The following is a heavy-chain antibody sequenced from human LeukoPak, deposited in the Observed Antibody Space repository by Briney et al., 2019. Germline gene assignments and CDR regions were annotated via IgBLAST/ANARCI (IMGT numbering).Heavy chain of an antibody. J-gene: IGHJ4*02. V-gene: IGHV4-61*02. D-gene: IGHD2-8*01. CDR2: IYTSGST. CDR1: GGSISSGSYY. Sequence: SETLSLTCTVSGGSISSGSYYWSWIRQPAGKGLEWIGRIYTSGSTNYNPSLKSRVTISVDTSKNQFSLKLSSVTAADTAVYYCARADCTNGVCYTCDYWGQGTLVTVSS. CDR3: ARADCTNGVCYTCDY.